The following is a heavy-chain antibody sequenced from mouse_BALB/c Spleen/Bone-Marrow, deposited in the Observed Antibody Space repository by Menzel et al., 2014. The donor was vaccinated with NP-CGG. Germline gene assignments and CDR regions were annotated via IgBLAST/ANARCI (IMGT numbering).Heavy chain of an antibody. J-gene: IGHJ4*01. Sequence: QVQLQQPGAEFVMPGASVKMSCKASGYTFTDKWMHWVKQRPGQGLEWIGAIDTSDSYINYNQKFKGKASLTVDASSSTAYMHRSSLTADDSAVYYCARGGHDVSLDYWGQGTSVIVSS. D-gene: IGHD2-3*01. CDR3: ARGGHDVSLDY. CDR1: GYTFTDKW. CDR2: IDTSDSYI. V-gene: IGHV1-69*01.